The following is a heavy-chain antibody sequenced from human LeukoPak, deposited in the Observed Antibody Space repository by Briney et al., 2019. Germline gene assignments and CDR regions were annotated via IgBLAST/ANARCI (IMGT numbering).Heavy chain of an antibody. Sequence: SETLSLTCTVSRGSISSYYWSWIRQPPGKGLEWIGYIYYSGSTNCNPSLKSRVTISVDTSKNQFSLKLSSVTAADTAVYYCARGEYSGSYYYSDYWGQGTLVTVSS. D-gene: IGHD1-26*01. CDR2: IYYSGST. CDR3: ARGEYSGSYYYSDY. J-gene: IGHJ4*02. CDR1: RGSISSYY. V-gene: IGHV4-59*01.